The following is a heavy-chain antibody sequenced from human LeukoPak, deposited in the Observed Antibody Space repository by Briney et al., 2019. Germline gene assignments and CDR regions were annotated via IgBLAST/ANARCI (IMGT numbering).Heavy chain of an antibody. CDR1: GYTFTSYA. J-gene: IGHJ6*02. CDR3: ATGRGCSYGKDYYYYYGMDV. Sequence: ASVKVSCKASGYTFTSYAMNWVRQAPGQGLEWMGWINTNTGNPTYAQGFTGRFVFSLDTSVSTAYLQISSLKAEDTAVYYCATGRGCSYGKDYYYYYGMDVWGQGTTVTVSS. CDR2: INTNTGNP. V-gene: IGHV7-4-1*02. D-gene: IGHD5-18*01.